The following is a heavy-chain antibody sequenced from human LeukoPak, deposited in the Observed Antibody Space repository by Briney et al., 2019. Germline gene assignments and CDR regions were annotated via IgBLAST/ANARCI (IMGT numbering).Heavy chain of an antibody. CDR3: ARVGSLGYCSGGSCPGDY. Sequence: GGSLRLSCAASGFTFSSYWMSWVRQAPGKGLEWAANIKQDGSEKYYVDSVKGRFTISRDNAKNSLYLQMNSLRAEDTAVYYCARVGSLGYCSGGSCPGDYWGQGTLVTVFS. V-gene: IGHV3-7*01. D-gene: IGHD2-15*01. CDR2: IKQDGSEK. CDR1: GFTFSSYW. J-gene: IGHJ4*02.